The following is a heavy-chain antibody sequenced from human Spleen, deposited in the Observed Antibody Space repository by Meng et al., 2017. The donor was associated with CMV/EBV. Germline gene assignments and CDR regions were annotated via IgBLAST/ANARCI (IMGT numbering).Heavy chain of an antibody. CDR2: ISSSGNTI. J-gene: IGHJ4*02. CDR3: VREDYGDYFFDT. V-gene: IGHV3-11*01. Sequence: LSLNCAAYGFTFGDFAMNWVRQAPGKGLEWLSYISSSGNTIHYADSVKGRFIISRDTPKNSVYLQMNSLRSEDTAVYYCVREDYGDYFFDTWGQGTLVTVSS. D-gene: IGHD4-17*01. CDR1: GFTFGDFA.